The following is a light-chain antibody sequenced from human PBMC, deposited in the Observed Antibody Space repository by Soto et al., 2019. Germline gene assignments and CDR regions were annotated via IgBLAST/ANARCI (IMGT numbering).Light chain of an antibody. CDR2: EDT. CDR3: SSYTNINTRACV. J-gene: IGLJ1*01. Sequence: QSALTQPASVSGSPGQSITISCTGTSGDIGSYNRVSWYQQHPGKARKLIIYEDTYRPPGVSNRFSGSKSGNTASLTISGLQAEDEAEYSCSSYTNINTRACVFGTGTKLTVL. CDR1: SGDIGSYNR. V-gene: IGLV2-14*01.